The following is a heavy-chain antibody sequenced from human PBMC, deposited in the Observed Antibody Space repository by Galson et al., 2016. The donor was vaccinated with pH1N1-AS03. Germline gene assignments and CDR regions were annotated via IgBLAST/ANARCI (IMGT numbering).Heavy chain of an antibody. CDR1: ELEFSYFW. CDR2: IKQDGSET. Sequence: SLRLSCAASELEFSYFWMTWVRQAPGKGPEWVANIKQDGSETHYVDSVKGRFTISRDNAKNSLYLQMNSLRVEDTAMYYCARGEMIGDDSWGQGTLVTVSS. J-gene: IGHJ4*02. V-gene: IGHV3-7*03. D-gene: IGHD3-16*01. CDR3: ARGEMIGDDS.